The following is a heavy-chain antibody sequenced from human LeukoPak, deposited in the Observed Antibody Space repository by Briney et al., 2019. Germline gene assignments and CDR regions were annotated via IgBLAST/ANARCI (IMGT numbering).Heavy chain of an antibody. V-gene: IGHV1-2*02. J-gene: IGHJ4*02. D-gene: IGHD6-13*01. CDR3: ARASLASAGTRF. CDR2: INPNSGGT. Sequence: ASVKVSCKASGYTVSGYYIHWVRQAPGQGLEWVGWINPNSGGTNYAQKFQGRVTMTRDTSITTSYMELSSLTSDDTAVYYCARASLASAGTRFWGQGTLVTVSS. CDR1: GYTVSGYY.